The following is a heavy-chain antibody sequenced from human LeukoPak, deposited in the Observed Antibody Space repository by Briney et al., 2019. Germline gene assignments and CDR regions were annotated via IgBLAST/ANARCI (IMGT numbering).Heavy chain of an antibody. J-gene: IGHJ6*03. V-gene: IGHV1-18*01. Sequence: ASVKVSCKASGYTFTSYGISWVRQAPGQGLEWMGWISAYNGNTNYAQKLQGRVTMSTDTSTSTAYMELRSLRSDDTAVYFCAKGGGSSSPYYYYYMDVWGKGTTVTVSS. D-gene: IGHD6-6*01. CDR2: ISAYNGNT. CDR1: GYTFTSYG. CDR3: AKGGGSSSPYYYYYMDV.